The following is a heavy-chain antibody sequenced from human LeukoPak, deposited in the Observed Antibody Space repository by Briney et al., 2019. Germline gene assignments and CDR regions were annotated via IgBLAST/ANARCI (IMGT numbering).Heavy chain of an antibody. CDR1: GFTFSSYA. J-gene: IGHJ3*02. D-gene: IGHD3-22*01. CDR3: ARDGPYYDRSAIFHWDDAFDI. CDR2: ISGGGGST. Sequence: PGGSLRLSCAASGFTFSSYAMGWVRQPPGKGLEWVSTISGGGGSTYYADSVKGRFTISRDNSKNTLYLQMNSLRAEDTAVYYCARDGPYYDRSAIFHWDDAFDIWGQGTMVTVSS. V-gene: IGHV3-23*01.